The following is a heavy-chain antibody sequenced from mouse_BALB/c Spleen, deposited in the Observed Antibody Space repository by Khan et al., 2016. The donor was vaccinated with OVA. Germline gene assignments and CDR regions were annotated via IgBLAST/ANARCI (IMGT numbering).Heavy chain of an antibody. V-gene: IGHV2-6-1*01. Sequence: QIQLVQSGPGLVAPSQSLSITCTISGFSLTSYGVHWVRQPPGKGLEWLVMIWSDGSTTYNSALKSRLSISKDNSKSQVVLKMNSLQTDDTAMYYCARHAFSYYGTAMDYWGQGTSVTVSS. CDR3: ARHAFSYYGTAMDY. CDR1: GFSLTSYG. J-gene: IGHJ4*01. CDR2: IWSDGST. D-gene: IGHD1-1*01.